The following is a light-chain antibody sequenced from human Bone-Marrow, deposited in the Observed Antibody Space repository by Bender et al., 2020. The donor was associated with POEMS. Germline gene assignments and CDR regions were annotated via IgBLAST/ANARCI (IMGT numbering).Light chain of an antibody. CDR2: ADT. V-gene: IGLV2-11*01. CDR3: CSYAGSNTWV. J-gene: IGLJ3*02. CDR1: SSDVGGYNY. Sequence: QSALTQPRSVSGSPGQSVTISCTGTSSDVGGYNYVSWYQQHPGKAPKLMFFADTKRPSGVSNRFSGSKSGNTASLTISGLQAEDEADYYCCSYAGSNTWVFGGGTHLTVL.